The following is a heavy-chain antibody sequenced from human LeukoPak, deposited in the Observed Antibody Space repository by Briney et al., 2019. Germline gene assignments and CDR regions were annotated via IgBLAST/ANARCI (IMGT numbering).Heavy chain of an antibody. V-gene: IGHV3-23*01. CDR1: GFTFSSYA. J-gene: IGHJ4*02. CDR3: AKRGGYCTGGSCYSYYFDY. CDR2: ISGSGGST. D-gene: IGHD2-15*01. Sequence: GGSLRLSCAAPGFTFSSYAMSWVRQAPGKGLEWVSIISGSGGSTYYAGSVKGRFTISRDNSKNTLYLQMNSLRAEDTAVYYCAKRGGYCTGGSCYSYYFDYWGQGTLVTVSS.